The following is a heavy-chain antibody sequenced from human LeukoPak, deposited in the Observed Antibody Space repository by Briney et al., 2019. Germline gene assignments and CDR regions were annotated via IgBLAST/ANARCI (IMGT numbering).Heavy chain of an antibody. D-gene: IGHD3-10*01. V-gene: IGHV4-4*02. J-gene: IGHJ3*01. CDR3: AKPSNYYGSATDAFDF. Sequence: SETLSLTCAVSGGSISSSNWWSWVRQSPGKGLEWIGEIYHSRSTNYNPSLKSRVTISVDKSKNQFSLKLNSVTAADTAVYYCAKPSNYYGSATDAFDFWGQGTMVTVSS. CDR2: IYHSRST. CDR1: GGSISSSNW.